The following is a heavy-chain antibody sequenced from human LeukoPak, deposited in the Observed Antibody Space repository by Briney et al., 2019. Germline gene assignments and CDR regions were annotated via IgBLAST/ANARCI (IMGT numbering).Heavy chain of an antibody. CDR2: IYYSGST. CDR3: ARHRFGGFYYFDY. D-gene: IGHD3-10*01. J-gene: IGHJ4*02. Sequence: SETLSLTGTGSGGSISSSSYFWGWIRQPPGKGLGWIGSIYYSGSTYYNPSLKSRVTISVDTSKNQFSLKLTSVTASDTAVYYCARHRFGGFYYFDYWGQGTLVTVSS. CDR1: GGSISSSSYF. V-gene: IGHV4-39*01.